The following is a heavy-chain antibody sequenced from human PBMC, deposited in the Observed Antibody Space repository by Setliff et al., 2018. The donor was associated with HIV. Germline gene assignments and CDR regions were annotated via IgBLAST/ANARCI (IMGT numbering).Heavy chain of an antibody. D-gene: IGHD6-19*01. V-gene: IGHV4-59*01. Sequence: PSETLSLTCAVYGGSFSGYYWSWIRQPPGKGLVWIGYFCYTGSSNYNRALKSRVTMSLDRSKSQFSLELNSVTAADTALYYCAREPNDGVAGNFEYWGEGTLVTVSS. CDR1: GGSFSGYY. CDR3: AREPNDGVAGNFEY. CDR2: FCYTGSS. J-gene: IGHJ4*02.